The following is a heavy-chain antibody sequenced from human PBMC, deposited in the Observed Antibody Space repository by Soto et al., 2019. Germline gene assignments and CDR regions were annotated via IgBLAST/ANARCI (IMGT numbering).Heavy chain of an antibody. CDR1: GGTFSSYA. CDR2: IIPIFGTA. V-gene: IGHV1-69*06. D-gene: IGHD3-22*01. Sequence: SVKVSCKASGGTFSSYAISWVQQAPGQGLEWMGGIIPIFGTANYAQKFQGRVTITADKSTSTAYMELSSLRSEDTAVYYCASLPDDSSGNDAFDIWGQGTMVTVSS. J-gene: IGHJ3*02. CDR3: ASLPDDSSGNDAFDI.